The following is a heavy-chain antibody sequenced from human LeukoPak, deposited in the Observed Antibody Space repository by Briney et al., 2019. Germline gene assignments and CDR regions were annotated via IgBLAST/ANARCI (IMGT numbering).Heavy chain of an antibody. CDR2: IKQDGSEK. CDR3: ARDTEAVWGSYLTPAFDY. CDR1: GFTFSSYW. Sequence: GGSLRLSCAASGFTFSSYWMSWVRQAPGKGLEWVANIKQDGSEKYYVDSVKGRFTISRDNAKNSLCLQMNSLRAEDTAVHYCARDTEAVWGSYLTPAFDYWGQGTLVTVSS. J-gene: IGHJ4*02. V-gene: IGHV3-7*01. D-gene: IGHD3-16*02.